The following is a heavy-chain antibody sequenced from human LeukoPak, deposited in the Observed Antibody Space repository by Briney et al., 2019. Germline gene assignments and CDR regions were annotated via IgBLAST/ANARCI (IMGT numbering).Heavy chain of an antibody. CDR2: IRNDGTIK. CDR1: GFSFRTYG. V-gene: IGHV3-30*02. D-gene: IGHD6-19*01. Sequence: GGSLRLSCAASGFSFRTYGMHWVRQAPGKGLEWVAFIRNDGTIKYYADSVKGRFTISRDNSKSTLYLQMNSLRAEDTAVYYCAKDGHSSGSSFDYWGQGTLVTVSS. J-gene: IGHJ4*02. CDR3: AKDGHSSGSSFDY.